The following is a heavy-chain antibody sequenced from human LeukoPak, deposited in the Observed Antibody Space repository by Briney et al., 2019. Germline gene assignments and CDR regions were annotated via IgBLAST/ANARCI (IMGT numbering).Heavy chain of an antibody. Sequence: GGSLRLSCAASGFTFSSYAMSWVRQAPGKGLEWVSAISGSGGSTYYADSVKGRFTISRDNSKNTLYLQMNSLRAEDTAVYYCAEDQTYDYYYYGMDVWGQGTTVTVSS. V-gene: IGHV3-23*01. CDR1: GFTFSSYA. D-gene: IGHD2-21*01. CDR3: AEDQTYDYYYYGMDV. CDR2: ISGSGGST. J-gene: IGHJ6*02.